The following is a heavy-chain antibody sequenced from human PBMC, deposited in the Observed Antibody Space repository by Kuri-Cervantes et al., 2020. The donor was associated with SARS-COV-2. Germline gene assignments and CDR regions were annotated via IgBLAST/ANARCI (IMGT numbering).Heavy chain of an antibody. Sequence: KVSCKGSGYSFTSYWISWVRQMPGKGLEWMGRIDPSDSYTNYSPSFQGHATISADKSISTAYLQWSSLKASYTAMYYCARKPSGSGYNYGMDVWGQGTTVTVSS. CDR1: GYSFTSYW. CDR2: IDPSDSYT. CDR3: ARKPSGSGYNYGMDV. J-gene: IGHJ6*02. V-gene: IGHV5-10-1*01. D-gene: IGHD3-10*01.